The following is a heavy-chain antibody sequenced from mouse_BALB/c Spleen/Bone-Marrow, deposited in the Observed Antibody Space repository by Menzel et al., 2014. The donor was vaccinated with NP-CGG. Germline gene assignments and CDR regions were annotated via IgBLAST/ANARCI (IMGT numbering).Heavy chain of an antibody. CDR1: GFSFSNYG. CDR3: AQHMYTIKRRMSFVY. D-gene: IGHD1-1*02. CDR2: ISGDGRYT. J-gene: IGHJ3*01. Sequence: EVQLVESGGGLVKSGGSLKLSCAASGFSFSNYGTSWVRQTPEKRLEWVATISGDGRYTFYSDSVKGRFTISRDNAKNKPCPRLSGVRSVNTALCFSAQHMYTIKRRMSFVYCGHKTL. V-gene: IGHV5-9-2*01.